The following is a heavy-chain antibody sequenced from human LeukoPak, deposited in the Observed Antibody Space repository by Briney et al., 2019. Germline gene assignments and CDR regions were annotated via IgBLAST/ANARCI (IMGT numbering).Heavy chain of an antibody. CDR2: IYYSGST. CDR1: GGSISSYY. Sequence: TSETLSLTCTASGGSISSYYWSWIRQPPGKGLEWIGYIYYSGSTNYNPSLQSRVTISVDTSKHQFSLKVSSVTAADTAVYYCARWYSSGWYDDYWGQGTLVTVSS. V-gene: IGHV4-59*01. J-gene: IGHJ4*02. D-gene: IGHD6-19*01. CDR3: ARWYSSGWYDDY.